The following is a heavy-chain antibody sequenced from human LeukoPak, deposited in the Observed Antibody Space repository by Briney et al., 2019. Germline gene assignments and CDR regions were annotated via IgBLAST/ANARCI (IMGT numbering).Heavy chain of an antibody. Sequence: GRSLRLSCAASGFTFSSYAMQWVRQAPGKGLEWLAILSYDGSRKNYADSVKGRLTIPRDNSKNTLYLQLNSLRGDDTAVYCCAKVRGGYYGSGSYEGVDYWGQGTLVTVSS. CDR1: GFTFSSYA. CDR2: LSYDGSRK. D-gene: IGHD3-10*01. V-gene: IGHV3-30*18. J-gene: IGHJ4*02. CDR3: AKVRGGYYGSGSYEGVDY.